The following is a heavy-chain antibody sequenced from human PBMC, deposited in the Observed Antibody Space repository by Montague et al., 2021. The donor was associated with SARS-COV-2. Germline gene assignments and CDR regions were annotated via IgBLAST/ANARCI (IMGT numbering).Heavy chain of an antibody. D-gene: IGHD2-21*01. CDR2: IFYSGST. CDR1: GGSVSGANYF. J-gene: IGHJ5*02. CDR3: ARSLSYFWFDP. Sequence: SETLSLTCTVSGGSVSGANYFWSWIRQPPGKGLEWIGYIFYSGSTNYNPSLKSRVTLSVDTSKNQFSLRLRSVTAADTAVYYCARSLSYFWFDPWGQGTLVTVSS. V-gene: IGHV4-61*01.